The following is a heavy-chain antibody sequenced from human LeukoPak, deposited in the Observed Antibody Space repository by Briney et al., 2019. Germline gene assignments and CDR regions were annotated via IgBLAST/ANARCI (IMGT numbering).Heavy chain of an antibody. D-gene: IGHD3-10*01. Sequence: SSETLSLTCTVSGGSISSGSYYWSWIRQPAGKGLEWIGRIYTSGSTNYNPSLKSRVTISVDTSKNQFSLKLSSVTAADTAVYYCARSMVRGTAVDYWGQGTLVTVSS. J-gene: IGHJ4*02. V-gene: IGHV4-61*02. CDR3: ARSMVRGTAVDY. CDR1: GGSISSGSYY. CDR2: IYTSGST.